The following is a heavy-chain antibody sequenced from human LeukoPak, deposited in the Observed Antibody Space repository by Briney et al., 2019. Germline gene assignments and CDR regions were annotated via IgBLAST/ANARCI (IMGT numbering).Heavy chain of an antibody. Sequence: PSETLSLTCTVSGGSISSTSYFWGWIRQPPGKGLEWIGIIYYSGSTSYNPSLKSRVTISLHTSKNQFSLKLSSVTAADTAVYYCGRVGSGDRRYFDSWGQGTLVTVSS. D-gene: IGHD7-27*01. V-gene: IGHV4-39*01. J-gene: IGHJ4*02. CDR3: GRVGSGDRRYFDS. CDR1: GGSISSTSYF. CDR2: IYYSGST.